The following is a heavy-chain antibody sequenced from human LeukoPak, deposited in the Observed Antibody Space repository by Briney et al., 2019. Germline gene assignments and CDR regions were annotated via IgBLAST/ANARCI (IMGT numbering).Heavy chain of an antibody. CDR3: ARDYYMGIVDQ. CDR2: ISKDGSTS. CDR1: GVTFSSYG. J-gene: IGHJ5*02. V-gene: IGHV3-74*01. D-gene: IGHD3-22*01. Sequence: QSGGSLRLSCAASGVTFSSYGMHWVRHAPGKGLVWVSVISKDGSTSIYADSVRGRLTISRDKAKNTVYLQMNSLRVEDTSVYYCARDYYMGIVDQWGQGTRVTVSS.